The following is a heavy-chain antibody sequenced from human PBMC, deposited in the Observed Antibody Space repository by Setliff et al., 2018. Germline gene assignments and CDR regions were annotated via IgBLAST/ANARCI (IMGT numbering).Heavy chain of an antibody. V-gene: IGHV1-18*01. J-gene: IGHJ4*02. Sequence: ASVKVSCKASGYTFTSYAMNWVRQAPGQGLEWMGWINTNTGNPTYAQGRVTMTTDTSTSTAYMELRSLRSDDTAVYYCARDSEWLVLYFDYWGQGTLVTVSS. CDR1: GYTFTSYA. CDR2: INTNTGNP. D-gene: IGHD6-19*01. CDR3: ARDSEWLVLYFDY.